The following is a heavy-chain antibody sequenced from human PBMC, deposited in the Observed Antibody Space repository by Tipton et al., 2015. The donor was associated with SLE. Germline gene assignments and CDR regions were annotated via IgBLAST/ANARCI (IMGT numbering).Heavy chain of an antibody. D-gene: IGHD1-14*01. CDR3: AREGTTGYYYYMDV. V-gene: IGHV4-31*03. CDR2: IYYSGST. Sequence: TLSLTCTVSGGSISSGGYYWSWIRQHPGKGLEWIGYIYYSGSTYYSPSLKSRVTISVDTSKNQFSLKLSSVTAADTAVYYCAREGTTGYYYYMDVWGKGTTVTVSS. CDR1: GGSISSGGYY. J-gene: IGHJ6*03.